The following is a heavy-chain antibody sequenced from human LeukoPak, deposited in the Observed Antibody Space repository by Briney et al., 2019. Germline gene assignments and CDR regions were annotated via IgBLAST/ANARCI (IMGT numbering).Heavy chain of an antibody. CDR1: GGSFSGYY. J-gene: IGHJ4*02. CDR3: ARDYGSVPYYFDY. CDR2: INHSGST. D-gene: IGHD3-10*01. Sequence: SETLSLTCAVYGGSFSGYYWSWIRQPPGKGLEWIGEINHSGSTNYNPSLKSRVTISVDTSKNQFSLKLSSVTAADPAVYYCARDYGSVPYYFDYWGQGTLVTVSS. V-gene: IGHV4-34*01.